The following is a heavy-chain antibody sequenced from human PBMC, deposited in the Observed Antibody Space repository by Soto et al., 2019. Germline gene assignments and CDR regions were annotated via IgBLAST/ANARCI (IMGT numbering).Heavy chain of an antibody. V-gene: IGHV5-51*01. J-gene: IGHJ3*01. CDR2: IYPGDSDT. D-gene: IGHD2-8*01. CDR1: GYIFTSHW. CDR3: ARALKDAVMAHHTFDL. Sequence: GESLKISCKASGYIFTSHWIGWVRQMPGKGLEWLGIIYPGDSDTRYSPSFQGQVTISADNSITTAYLQWSSLKASDTAFYYCARALKDAVMAHHTFDLWGQGTMVTVSS.